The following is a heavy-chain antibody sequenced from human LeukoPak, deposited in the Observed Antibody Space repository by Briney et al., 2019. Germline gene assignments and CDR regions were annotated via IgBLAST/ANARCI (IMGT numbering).Heavy chain of an antibody. V-gene: IGHV3-48*03. CDR2: IYSSGSNI. D-gene: IGHD5-24*01. CDR3: AREGGDGYNVGFDY. J-gene: IGHJ4*02. CDR1: GFTFSSYE. Sequence: HPGGSLRLSCAASGFTFSSYEMNWDRQAPGKGLEWVSYIYSSGSNIYYADSVKGRFTISRDNAKNSLYLQMNSLRAEDTAVYYCAREGGDGYNVGFDYWGQGTLVTVSS.